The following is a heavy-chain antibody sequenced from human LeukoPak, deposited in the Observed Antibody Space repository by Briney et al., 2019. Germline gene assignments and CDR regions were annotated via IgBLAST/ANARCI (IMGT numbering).Heavy chain of an antibody. J-gene: IGHJ4*02. CDR3: ARCFDYRGYFDC. D-gene: IGHD5-12*01. CDR1: GGSFSGYY. Sequence: PSETLSLTCAVYGGSFSGYYWSWIRQPPGKGLEWIGEINHSGSTNYNPSLKSRVTISVDTSKNQFSLKLSSVTAADTAVYYCARCFDYRGYFDCWGQGTLVTVSS. V-gene: IGHV4-34*01. CDR2: INHSGST.